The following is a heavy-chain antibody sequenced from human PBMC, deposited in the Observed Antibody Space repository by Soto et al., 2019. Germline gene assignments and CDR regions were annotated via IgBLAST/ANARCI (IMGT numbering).Heavy chain of an antibody. J-gene: IGHJ4*02. CDR2: ISGGGGST. V-gene: IGHV3-23*01. D-gene: IGHD3-16*01. CDR3: AKDRGYDYVWGSTYFDY. Sequence: GGSLRLSCASSGFTFSNNAISWVRQAPGKGLEWVSAISGGGGSTYYAASVKGRFTISRDNSKNTLYLQMNSLRAEDSALYYCAKDRGYDYVWGSTYFDYWGQGTLVTVSS. CDR1: GFTFSNNA.